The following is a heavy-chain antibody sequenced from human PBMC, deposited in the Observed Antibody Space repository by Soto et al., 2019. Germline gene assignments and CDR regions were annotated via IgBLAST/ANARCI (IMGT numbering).Heavy chain of an antibody. CDR3: ARLGGSGDYYDSSGQTDY. Sequence: SETLSLTXTVSGGSVSSGSYYWSWIRQPPGKGLEWIGYIYYSGSTNYNPSLKSRVTISVDTSKNQFSLKLSSVTAADTAVYHCARLGGSGDYYDSSGQTDYWGQGTLVTVSS. CDR2: IYYSGST. CDR1: GGSVSSGSYY. J-gene: IGHJ4*02. D-gene: IGHD3-22*01. V-gene: IGHV4-61*01.